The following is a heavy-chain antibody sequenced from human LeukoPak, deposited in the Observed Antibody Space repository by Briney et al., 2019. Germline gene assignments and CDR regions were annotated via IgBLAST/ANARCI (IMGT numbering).Heavy chain of an antibody. V-gene: IGHV4-59*01. CDR2: IYYSGST. CDR1: GCSISSYY. J-gene: IGHJ4*02. D-gene: IGHD2-15*01. Sequence: PSETLSLTCTVSGCSISSYYWSWIRQPPGKGLEWIGYIYYSGSTNYNPSLKSRVTTSVDTSKNQFSLKLSSVTAADTAVYYCARGYCSGGSCYWDYWGQGTLVTVSS. CDR3: ARGYCSGGSCYWDY.